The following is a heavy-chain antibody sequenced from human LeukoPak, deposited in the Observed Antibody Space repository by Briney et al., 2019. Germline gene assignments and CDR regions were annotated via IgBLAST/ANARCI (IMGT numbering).Heavy chain of an antibody. Sequence: ASVKVSCKASGYTFTGYYIHWVRQAPGQGLEWMGGINPNSGGTNYPQKFQGRVTKTRDTSISTAYMDLSRLRSDDTAVYYCARPDYGGNSFDYWGQGTLVTVSS. CDR1: GYTFTGYY. D-gene: IGHD4-23*01. CDR3: ARPDYGGNSFDY. CDR2: INPNSGGT. V-gene: IGHV1-2*02. J-gene: IGHJ4*02.